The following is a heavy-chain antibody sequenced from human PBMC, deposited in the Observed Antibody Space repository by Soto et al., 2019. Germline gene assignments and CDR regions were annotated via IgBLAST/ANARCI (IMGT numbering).Heavy chain of an antibody. V-gene: IGHV1-69*02. CDR3: ARVETGISQKDD. CDR2: IIPILGIA. Sequence: SVKVSCKASGGTFSSYTISWVRQAPGQGLGWMGRIIPILGIANYAQKFQGRVTITADKSTSTAYMELSSLRSEDTAVYYCARVETGISQKDDWGQGTLVTVSS. J-gene: IGHJ4*02. CDR1: GGTFSSYT. D-gene: IGHD2-21*02.